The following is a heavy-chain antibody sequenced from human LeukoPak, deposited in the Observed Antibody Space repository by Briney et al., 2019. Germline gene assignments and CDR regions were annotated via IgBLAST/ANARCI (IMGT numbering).Heavy chain of an antibody. CDR3: ARAPVYYDESRGHLKISNWYLDL. Sequence: MTGGSLRLSCAASGFTFSAYSMNWVRQAPGKGLEWVSSISSTSTYRYYGDSVKGRFTISRDNAKNSLYLQMNSLRAEDTAVFYCARAPVYYDESRGHLKISNWYLDLWGRGTLVTVSS. V-gene: IGHV3-21*01. CDR2: ISSTSTYR. CDR1: GFTFSAYS. J-gene: IGHJ2*01. D-gene: IGHD3-22*01.